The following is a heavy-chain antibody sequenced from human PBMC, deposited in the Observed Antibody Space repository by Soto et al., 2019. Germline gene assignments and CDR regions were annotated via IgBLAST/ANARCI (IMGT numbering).Heavy chain of an antibody. CDR2: IYYSGST. J-gene: IGHJ5*02. CDR1: GGSISSYY. D-gene: IGHD5-12*01. CDR3: ASTYSGYDIGWFDP. Sequence: SETLSLTCTGSGGSISSYYWSWIRQPPGKGLEWIGYIYYSGSTNYNPSLKRRVTISVDTSKNQFSLKLSSVTAADTAVYYCASTYSGYDIGWFDPWGPGTLVTVSS. V-gene: IGHV4-59*08.